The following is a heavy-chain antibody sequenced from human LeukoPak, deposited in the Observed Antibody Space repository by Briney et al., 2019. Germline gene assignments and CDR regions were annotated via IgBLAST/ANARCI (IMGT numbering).Heavy chain of an antibody. V-gene: IGHV3-30*01. CDR2: ISYDGSNE. Sequence: GGSLRLSCAASGFTFSTYAMHWVRQAPGKGLEWVAVISYDGSNEYYADSVKGRFTISRDNSKNTLNLQMNSLRAEDTAVYYCARCSRWLQLGNDYWGQGTLVTVSS. J-gene: IGHJ4*02. CDR1: GFTFSTYA. CDR3: ARCSRWLQLGNDY. D-gene: IGHD5-24*01.